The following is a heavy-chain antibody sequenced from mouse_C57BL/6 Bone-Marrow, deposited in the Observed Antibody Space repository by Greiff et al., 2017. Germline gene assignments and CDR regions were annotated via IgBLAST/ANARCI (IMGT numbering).Heavy chain of an antibody. V-gene: IGHV1-69*01. CDR3: ARGHGFAY. Sequence: QVQLQQPGAELVMPGASVKLSCKASGYTFTSYWMHWVKQRPGQGLEWIGEIDPSDSYTNYNHKFKGKSTLTVDKSSSTAYMQLSSLTSEESAGYYCARGHGFAYWGQGTLVTVSA. CDR1: GYTFTSYW. J-gene: IGHJ3*01. CDR2: IDPSDSYT.